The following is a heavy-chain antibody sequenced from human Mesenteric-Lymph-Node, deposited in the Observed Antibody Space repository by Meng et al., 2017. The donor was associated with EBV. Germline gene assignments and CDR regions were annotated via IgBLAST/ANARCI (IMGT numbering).Heavy chain of an antibody. CDR2: IFTSGNI. V-gene: IGHV3-21*01. Sequence: EVQLVESGGGLVKPGGCLRLSCAASGFPFSSYSMNWVRQAPGKGLEWVSSIFTSGNIYYADSVKGRFTISRDNAKNSLYLLMNNLRVEDAAVYYCTRALGDSTAYWGQGTLVTVSS. CDR1: GFPFSSYS. CDR3: TRALGDSTAY. D-gene: IGHD3-16*01. J-gene: IGHJ4*02.